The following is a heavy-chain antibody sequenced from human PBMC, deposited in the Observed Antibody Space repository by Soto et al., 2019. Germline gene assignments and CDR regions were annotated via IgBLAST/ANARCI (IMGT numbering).Heavy chain of an antibody. J-gene: IGHJ4*02. CDR2: IYYSGST. Sequence: PSETLSLTCTVSGGSISSNYWSWIRQPPGKGLEWIGYIYYSGSTNYNPSLKSRVTISVDTSKNQFSLKPSSVTAADTAVYYCAREGDWRYFDHWGQGTLVTVS. D-gene: IGHD2-21*02. V-gene: IGHV4-59*01. CDR3: AREGDWRYFDH. CDR1: GGSISSNY.